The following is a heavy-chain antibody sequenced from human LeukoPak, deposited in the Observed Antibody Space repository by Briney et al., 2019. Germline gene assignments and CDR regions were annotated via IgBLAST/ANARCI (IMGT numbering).Heavy chain of an antibody. D-gene: IGHD6-13*01. CDR3: ARAGRAAAGTLDY. V-gene: IGHV1-69*13. CDR2: IIPIFGTA. Sequence: SVKVSCKASGGTFSSYAISWVRQAPGQGLEWMGGIIPIFGTANYAQRFQGRVTITADESTSTAYMELSSLRSEDTAVYYCARAGRAAAGTLDYWGQGTLVTVSS. J-gene: IGHJ4*02. CDR1: GGTFSSYA.